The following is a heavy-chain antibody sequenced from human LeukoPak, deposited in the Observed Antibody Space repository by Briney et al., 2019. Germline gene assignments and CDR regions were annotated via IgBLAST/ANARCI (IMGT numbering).Heavy chain of an antibody. CDR2: IYHSGST. Sequence: SETLSLTCAVSGGSISSSNWWSWVRQPPGKGLEWIGEIYHSGSTNYNPSLKSRVTISVDKSKNQFSLKLSSVTAADTAVYYCARDLSYYGSGSYHDAFDIWGQGTMVTVSS. CDR3: ARDLSYYGSGSYHDAFDI. D-gene: IGHD3-10*01. J-gene: IGHJ3*02. CDR1: GGSISSSNW. V-gene: IGHV4-4*02.